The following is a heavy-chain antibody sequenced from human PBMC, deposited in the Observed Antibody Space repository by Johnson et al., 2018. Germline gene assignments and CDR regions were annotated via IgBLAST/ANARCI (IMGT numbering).Heavy chain of an antibody. CDR2: ISYDGSNK. Sequence: QLVESGGGVVQPGRSLRLSCAASGFTFSSYGMHWVRQAPGKGLEWVAVISYDGSNKYYADSVKGRFTISRDNSKNTLYLQMNSLRAEDTAVYYCAKNKHGGYYYMDVWGKGTTVTVSS. J-gene: IGHJ6*03. CDR3: AKNKHGGYYYMDV. V-gene: IGHV3-30*18. CDR1: GFTFSSYG. D-gene: IGHD1/OR15-1a*01.